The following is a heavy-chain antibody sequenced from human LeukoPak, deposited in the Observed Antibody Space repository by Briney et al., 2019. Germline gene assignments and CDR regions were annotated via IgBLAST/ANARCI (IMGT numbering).Heavy chain of an antibody. D-gene: IGHD3-10*01. CDR2: IYYSGST. V-gene: IGHV4-61*08. CDR1: GDSISSGGHY. J-gene: IGHJ4*02. CDR3: ARLGKGFGYFDY. Sequence: SETLSLTCTVSGDSISSGGHYWSWIRQPPGKGLEWIGYIYYSGSTNYNPSLKSRVTISVDTSKNQFSLKLSSVTAADTAVYYCARLGKGFGYFDYWGQGTLVTVSS.